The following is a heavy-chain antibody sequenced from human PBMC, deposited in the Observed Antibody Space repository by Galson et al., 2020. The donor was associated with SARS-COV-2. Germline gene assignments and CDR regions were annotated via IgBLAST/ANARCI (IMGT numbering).Heavy chain of an antibody. Sequence: GGPLRLSCAASGFTFSSYWMSWVRQAPGKGLEWVANIKQDGSEKYYVDSVKGRFTISRDNAKNSLYLQMNSLRAEDTAVYYCAREMYSSGWYWYFDLWGRGTLVTVSS. CDR2: IKQDGSEK. J-gene: IGHJ2*01. V-gene: IGHV3-7*03. CDR3: AREMYSSGWYWYFDL. D-gene: IGHD6-19*01. CDR1: GFTFSSYW.